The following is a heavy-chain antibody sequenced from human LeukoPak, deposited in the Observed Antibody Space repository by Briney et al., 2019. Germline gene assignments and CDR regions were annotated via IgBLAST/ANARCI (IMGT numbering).Heavy chain of an antibody. CDR3: ARAGRSGTYPFDY. V-gene: IGHV3-72*01. CDR1: GFTFSDHY. CDR2: TRNKANSYTT. J-gene: IGHJ4*02. D-gene: IGHD1-26*01. Sequence: GGSLRLSCAASGFTFSDHYMDWVRQAPGKGLEWVGRTRNKANSYTTEYAASVKGRFTISRDDSKNSLHLQMNSPKSEDTAVYHCARAGRSGTYPFDYWGQGTLVTVSS.